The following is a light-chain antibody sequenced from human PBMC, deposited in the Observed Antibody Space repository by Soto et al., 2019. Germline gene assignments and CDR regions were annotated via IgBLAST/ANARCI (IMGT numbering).Light chain of an antibody. V-gene: IGKV3-20*01. J-gene: IGKJ1*01. CDR1: QSVTSNY. CDR3: QQGFSTPWT. CDR2: GAS. Sequence: EIVLTQFPGTLSLSPGERATLSCRASQSVTSNYLAWYQQRPGQPPNLLVFGASHRAPGIPDRFSGSGSGTDFTLTISRLEPEDFATYFCQQGFSTPWTFGQGTTVEIK.